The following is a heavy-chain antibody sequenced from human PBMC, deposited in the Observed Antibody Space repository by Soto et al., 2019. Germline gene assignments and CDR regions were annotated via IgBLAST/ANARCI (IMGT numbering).Heavy chain of an antibody. V-gene: IGHV4-39*01. CDR3: ARHIAIGFSAFDI. CDR2: IYYSGST. Sequence: QLQLQESGPGLVKPSETLSLTCTVSGGSISSSSYYWGWIRQPPGKGLEWIGSIYYSGSTYYNPSLKSRGTIPVDTSNNQYSLKLSSVTAADTAVYYGARHIAIGFSAFDIWGQGTMVTVSS. D-gene: IGHD6-13*01. J-gene: IGHJ3*02. CDR1: GGSISSSSYY.